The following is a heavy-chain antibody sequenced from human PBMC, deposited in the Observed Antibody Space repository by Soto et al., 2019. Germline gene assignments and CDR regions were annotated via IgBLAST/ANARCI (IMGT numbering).Heavy chain of an antibody. CDR1: GFTFSSDW. Sequence: EVQLVESEGSWVQPGGSLRLSCAASGFTFSSDWMSWVRQAPGKGLEWVATIKQDGSEKYYVDSVKGRFTISRDNAKNSLFLQMNSLRAEDTAVYYCARGHMWGQGTMVTVSS. V-gene: IGHV3-7*01. J-gene: IGHJ3*02. CDR3: ARGHM. CDR2: IKQDGSEK.